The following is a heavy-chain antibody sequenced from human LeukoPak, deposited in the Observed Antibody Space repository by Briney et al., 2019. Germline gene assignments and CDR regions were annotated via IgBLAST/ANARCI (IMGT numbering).Heavy chain of an antibody. V-gene: IGHV5-51*01. CDR3: ARRMTTIRTDAFDI. D-gene: IGHD4-11*01. Sequence: GESLKISCKGSGYSFTSYWIGWVRQMPGKGLEWMGIIYPGDSSTTYSPSFQGQVTISADTSISTAYLQWSSLKASDTATYYCARRMTTIRTDAFDIWGQGTMVTVSS. CDR2: IYPGDSST. J-gene: IGHJ3*02. CDR1: GYSFTSYW.